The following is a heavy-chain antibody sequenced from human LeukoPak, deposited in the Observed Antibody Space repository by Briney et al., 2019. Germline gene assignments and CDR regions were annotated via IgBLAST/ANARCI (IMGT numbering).Heavy chain of an antibody. CDR3: AKSVTTMVRGYFDY. Sequence: GGSLRLSCAASGFTFSSYGMHWVRQAPGKGLEWVAFIRYDGSNKYYADSVKGRFTISRDNSKNTLYLQMNSLRAEDTAVYYCAKSVTTMVRGYFDYWGQGTLATVSS. D-gene: IGHD3-10*01. CDR1: GFTFSSYG. J-gene: IGHJ4*02. CDR2: IRYDGSNK. V-gene: IGHV3-30*02.